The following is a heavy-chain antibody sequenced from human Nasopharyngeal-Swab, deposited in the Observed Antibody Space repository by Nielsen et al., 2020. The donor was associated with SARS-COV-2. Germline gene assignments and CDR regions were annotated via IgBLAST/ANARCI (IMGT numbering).Heavy chain of an antibody. J-gene: IGHJ4*02. CDR3: ARDEILGY. V-gene: IGHV3-7*01. Sequence: GGSLRLSCAASGFTFSPYWMTWVRQAPGKGLEWVANVKQDGTEKYFVDSVKGRFTISRDNAKNSLYLHMNSLRAEDTAVYYCARDEILGYWGQGTLVTVSS. D-gene: IGHD2/OR15-2a*01. CDR1: GFTFSPYW. CDR2: VKQDGTEK.